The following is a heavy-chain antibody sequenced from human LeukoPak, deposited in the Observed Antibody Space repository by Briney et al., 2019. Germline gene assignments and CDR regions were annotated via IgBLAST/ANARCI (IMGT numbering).Heavy chain of an antibody. J-gene: IGHJ5*02. V-gene: IGHV1-69*05. CDR2: IIPIFGTA. CDR3: ARDNYAGANWFDP. D-gene: IGHD1-7*01. CDR1: GGTFSSYA. Sequence: SVKVSCKASGGTFSSYAISWVRQAPEQRLEWMGGIIPIFGTANYAQKFQGRVTITTDESTSTAYMELSSLRSEDTAVYYCARDNYAGANWFDPWGQGTLVTVSS.